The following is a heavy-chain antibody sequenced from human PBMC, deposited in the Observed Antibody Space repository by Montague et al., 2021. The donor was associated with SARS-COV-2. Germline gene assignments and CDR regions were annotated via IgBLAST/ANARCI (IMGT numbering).Heavy chain of an antibody. V-gene: IGHV3-48*04. CDR2: ISSSTNII. D-gene: IGHD6-6*01. J-gene: IGHJ3*01. CDR1: GFTFSSYS. Sequence: SLRLSLSASGFTFSSYSVNWVRQAPGKGLEWISYISSSTNIIYYADSVKGRFTISRDNARNSLYLQMNSLRVDDTAVYYCAKDLVLRAARPDALDVWGQGTVVTVSS. CDR3: AKDLVLRAARPDALDV.